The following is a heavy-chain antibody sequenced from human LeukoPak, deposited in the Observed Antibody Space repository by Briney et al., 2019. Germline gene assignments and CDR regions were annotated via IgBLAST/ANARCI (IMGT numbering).Heavy chain of an antibody. Sequence: ASVKVSCKASGYTFTSYAMHWVRQAPGQRLEWMGWINAGNGNTKYSQKFQGRVTITRDTSVSTAYMELSSLRSEDTAVYYCARWGSGSSIFDYWGQGTLVTVSS. CDR1: GYTFTSYA. J-gene: IGHJ4*02. CDR3: ARWGSGSSIFDY. D-gene: IGHD3-16*01. CDR2: INAGNGNT. V-gene: IGHV1-3*01.